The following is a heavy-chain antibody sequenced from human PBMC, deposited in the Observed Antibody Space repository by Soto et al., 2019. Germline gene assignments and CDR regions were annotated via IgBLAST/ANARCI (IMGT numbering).Heavy chain of an antibody. CDR2: ISSSGDAT. J-gene: IGHJ6*02. D-gene: IGHD3-3*01. V-gene: IGHV3-23*01. CDR1: GFTFSTYA. Sequence: PXGSLRLSCAASGFTFSTYAMTWVRQAPGKGLGWVSIISSSGDATYYLDSVKGRFTISRDNSRNTLNLQMHSLRAEDTAVYYCPKTGDFWSCGMDVWGQGTTVTGSS. CDR3: PKTGDFWSCGMDV.